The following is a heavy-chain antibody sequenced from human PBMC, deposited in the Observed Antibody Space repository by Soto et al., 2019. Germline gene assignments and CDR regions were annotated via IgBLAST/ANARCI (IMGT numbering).Heavy chain of an antibody. J-gene: IGHJ4*02. CDR2: IYYGGST. D-gene: IGHD3-22*01. CDR3: ARVRREYDNSGPVDY. Sequence: SETLSLTCAVSGGSISSGDYSWNWIRQPPGKGLEWIGYIYYGGSTYYNPSLQSRVTMSVDRSRNQFSLKLNSVTAADTAVYYCARVRREYDNSGPVDYWGQGTLITVSS. CDR1: GGSISSGDYS. V-gene: IGHV4-30-2*01.